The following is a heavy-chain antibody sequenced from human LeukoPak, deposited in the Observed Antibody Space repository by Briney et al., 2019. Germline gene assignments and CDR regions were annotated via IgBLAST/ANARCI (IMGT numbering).Heavy chain of an antibody. CDR1: GFTFSDYY. D-gene: IGHD1-26*01. CDR2: ISSSTSYI. Sequence: PGGSLRLFCAASGFTFSDYYMSWIRQAPGKGLEWVSYISSSTSYIYYADSVKGRFTISRDNAKNSLYLQMNSLRPEDTAVYYCARENSGSYYQFDCWGQGTLVTVSS. J-gene: IGHJ4*02. V-gene: IGHV3-11*06. CDR3: ARENSGSYYQFDC.